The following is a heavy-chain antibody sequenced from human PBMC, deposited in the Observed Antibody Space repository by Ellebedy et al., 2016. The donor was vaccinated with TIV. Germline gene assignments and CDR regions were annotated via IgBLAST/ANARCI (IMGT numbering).Heavy chain of an antibody. Sequence: ASVKVSXKASGYTFTGYYMHWVRQAPGQGLEWMGWINPNSGGTNYAQKFQGRVTMTRDTSISTAYMELSRLRSDDTAVYYCARGLGTAMGRGLDYWGQGTLVTVSS. J-gene: IGHJ4*02. V-gene: IGHV1-2*02. CDR1: GYTFTGYY. D-gene: IGHD5-18*01. CDR3: ARGLGTAMGRGLDY. CDR2: INPNSGGT.